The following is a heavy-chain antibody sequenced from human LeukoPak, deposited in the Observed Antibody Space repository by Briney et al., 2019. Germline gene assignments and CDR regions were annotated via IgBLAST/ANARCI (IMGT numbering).Heavy chain of an antibody. J-gene: IGHJ5*02. D-gene: IGHD3-9*01. V-gene: IGHV4-34*01. Sequence: SETLSLTCAVYGESFSGYYWSWIRQPPGKGLEWIGEINHSGSTNYNPSLKSRVTISVDTSKNQFSLKLSSVTAADTAVYYCARDHVLRYFDWLRGGSWFDPWGQGTLVTVSS. CDR1: GESFSGYY. CDR2: INHSGST. CDR3: ARDHVLRYFDWLRGGSWFDP.